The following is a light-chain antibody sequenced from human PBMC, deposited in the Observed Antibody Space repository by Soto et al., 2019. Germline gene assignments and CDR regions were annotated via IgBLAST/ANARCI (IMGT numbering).Light chain of an antibody. J-gene: IGKJ1*01. CDR1: QSVSSSY. V-gene: IGKV3-20*01. Sequence: EIGLTQSPGTLSLSPGERATLSCRASQSVSSSYLAWYQQKPGQAPRLLIYGASSRATGIPDRFSGSGSVTDFTLTISRLEPEDFAVYYCQQYGSSPQWTFGQGTKVEIK. CDR3: QQYGSSPQWT. CDR2: GAS.